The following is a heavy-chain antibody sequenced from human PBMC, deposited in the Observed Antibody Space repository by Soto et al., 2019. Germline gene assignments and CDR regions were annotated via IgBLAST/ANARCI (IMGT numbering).Heavy chain of an antibody. CDR3: ARDQPVLDY. Sequence: QVQLVQSGAEVNQPGASVKVSCKASGYTFTSYAFNWVRQAPGQGLEWMGWISAYSGNTNYAQKFQGRVTMTTDTSTSTAYMELRSRRSDDTAVYYCARDQPVLDYWGQGTLVTVSS. V-gene: IGHV1-18*04. CDR2: ISAYSGNT. CDR1: GYTFTSYA. J-gene: IGHJ4*02.